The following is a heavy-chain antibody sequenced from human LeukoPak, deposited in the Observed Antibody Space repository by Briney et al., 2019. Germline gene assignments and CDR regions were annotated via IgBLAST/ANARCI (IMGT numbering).Heavy chain of an antibody. Sequence: GGSLRLSCAASGFTVSRNHMSWVRQAPGKGLEWVSVIYSGGSTYYADSVKGRFTISRDNSKNTLYLQMNSLRAEDTAVYYCARAEQLLLGYWGQGTLVTVSS. V-gene: IGHV3-66*02. J-gene: IGHJ4*02. D-gene: IGHD6-6*01. CDR1: GFTVSRNH. CDR2: IYSGGST. CDR3: ARAEQLLLGY.